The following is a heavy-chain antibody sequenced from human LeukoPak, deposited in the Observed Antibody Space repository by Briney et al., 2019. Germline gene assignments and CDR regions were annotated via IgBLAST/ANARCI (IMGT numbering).Heavy chain of an antibody. D-gene: IGHD4-11*01. CDR3: ARDWSSKYPYYYGMDV. CDR1: GFTFSSYA. V-gene: IGHV3-30-3*01. Sequence: GGSLRLSCAASGFTFSSYAMHWVRQAPGKGLEWVAVISYDGTNKYYADSVKGRFTISRDNSKNTLYLQMNSLRAEDTPVYYCARDWSSKYPYYYGMDVWGQGTTVTVSS. J-gene: IGHJ6*02. CDR2: ISYDGTNK.